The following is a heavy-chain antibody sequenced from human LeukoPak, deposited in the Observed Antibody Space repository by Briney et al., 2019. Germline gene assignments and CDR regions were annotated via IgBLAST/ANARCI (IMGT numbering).Heavy chain of an antibody. J-gene: IGHJ4*02. D-gene: IGHD7-27*01. CDR3: AKQGRKSAFDF. V-gene: IGHV4-34*01. Sequence: PSETLSLTCAVYGGSFSGYYWSWIRQPPGKGLEWIGEINHSGNTNYNPSLKSRVTVSVDTSKNQFSLKMTSLTAADTAVYYCAKQGRKSAFDFWGQGTLVTVSA. CDR2: INHSGNT. CDR1: GGSFSGYY.